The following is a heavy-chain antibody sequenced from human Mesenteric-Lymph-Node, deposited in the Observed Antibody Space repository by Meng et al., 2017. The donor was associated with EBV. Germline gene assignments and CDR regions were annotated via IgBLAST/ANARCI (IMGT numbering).Heavy chain of an antibody. CDR1: CFMFRDCG. Sequence: VHRWDYCGGSCHYGRSLGRCCEAYCFMFRDCGMHWVRQAQGKGLEWVALIFYDGSKKYYADSVKGRFTISRDNSNNTLYLEMTSLRAEDTAVYYCAADYGDYGYYFEYWGRGTLVTVSS. CDR3: AADYGDYGYYFEY. CDR2: IFYDGSKK. D-gene: IGHD4-17*01. V-gene: IGHV3-33*01. J-gene: IGHJ4*02.